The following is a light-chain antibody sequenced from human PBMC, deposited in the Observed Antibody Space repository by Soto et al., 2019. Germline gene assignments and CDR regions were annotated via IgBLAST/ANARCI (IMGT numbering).Light chain of an antibody. J-gene: IGLJ3*02. CDR3: SSYTSSSTLV. CDR2: EVT. CDR1: SSDIGVYNY. Sequence: QSALTQPASVSGSLGQSITISCTGSSSDIGVYNYVSWYQQHPGKAPKLMIYEVTNRPSGVSNRFSGPKTGNTASLTISGLQAEDEAEYHCSSYTSSSTLVFGGGTKVTVL. V-gene: IGLV2-14*01.